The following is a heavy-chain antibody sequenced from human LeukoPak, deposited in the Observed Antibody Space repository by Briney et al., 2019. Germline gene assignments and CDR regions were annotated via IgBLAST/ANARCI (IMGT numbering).Heavy chain of an antibody. Sequence: GGSLRLSCAASGFTFSSYGMHWVRQAPGKGLEWVAVISKEGSLKYYTESVKGRFTISRDNSKNTLYLQMNSLRAEDTAVYYCAKELSDYSVYDYWGQGTLVTVSS. CDR1: GFTFSSYG. CDR3: AKELSDYSVYDY. V-gene: IGHV3-30*18. CDR2: ISKEGSLK. J-gene: IGHJ4*02. D-gene: IGHD5/OR15-5a*01.